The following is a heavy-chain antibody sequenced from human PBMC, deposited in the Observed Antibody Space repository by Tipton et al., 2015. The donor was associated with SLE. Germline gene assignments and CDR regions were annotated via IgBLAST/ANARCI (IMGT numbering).Heavy chain of an antibody. D-gene: IGHD5-12*01. V-gene: IGHV4-31*03. CDR1: GGSVSSGGYY. J-gene: IGHJ4*02. Sequence: TLSLTCTVSGGSVSSGGYYWGWIRQHPGKGLEWIGYIYNSGGTDYSPSLKSRVTISADTSKNQFSLKLSSVTAADTAVYYCARGGVGGYDYFDYWGQGTLVTVSS. CDR2: IYNSGGT. CDR3: ARGGVGGYDYFDY.